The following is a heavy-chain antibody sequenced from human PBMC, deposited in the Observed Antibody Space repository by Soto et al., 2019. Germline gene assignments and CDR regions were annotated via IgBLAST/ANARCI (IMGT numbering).Heavy chain of an antibody. J-gene: IGHJ4*02. V-gene: IGHV3-7*01. CDR1: GFTFSTYW. Sequence: EVQLVESGGALVQPGGSLRLSCAASGFTFSTYWMSWVRQAPGKGLEWVATIDHYGSEKHYVDSLKGRFTISRDNAKSSLHLQMNSLRAEDTDVYDCARESHAHFDQWGQGTLVTVSS. CDR3: ARESHAHFDQ. CDR2: IDHYGSEK.